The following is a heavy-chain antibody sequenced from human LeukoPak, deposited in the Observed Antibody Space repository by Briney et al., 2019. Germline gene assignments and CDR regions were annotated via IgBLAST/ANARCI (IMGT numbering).Heavy chain of an antibody. CDR1: GFTFSSYV. D-gene: IGHD5-24*01. J-gene: IGHJ4*02. CDR3: AKVGDGYNDSGY. Sequence: PGGSLRLSCAASGFTFSSYVMNWVRQAPGKGLEWVSGISASGGSTYYADSVKGRFSISRDNSKNTLYLQMNSLRAEDTAAYYCAKVGDGYNDSGYWGQGTLVTVSS. CDR2: ISASGGST. V-gene: IGHV3-23*01.